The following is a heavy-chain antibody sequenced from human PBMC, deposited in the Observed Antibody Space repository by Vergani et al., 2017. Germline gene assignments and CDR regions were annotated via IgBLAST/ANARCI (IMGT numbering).Heavy chain of an antibody. J-gene: IGHJ6*02. V-gene: IGHV3-21*01. Sequence: EVQLVESGGGLVKPGGSLRLSCAASGFTFSSYSMNGVRQAPGKGLEWVPSISSSSSYIYYADSVKGRFTISRDNAKNSLYLQMNSLRAEDTAVYYCARDRATRGLYYYYGMDVWGQGTTVTVSS. CDR3: ARDRATRGLYYYYGMDV. CDR2: ISSSSSYI. D-gene: IGHD2-15*01. CDR1: GFTFSSYS.